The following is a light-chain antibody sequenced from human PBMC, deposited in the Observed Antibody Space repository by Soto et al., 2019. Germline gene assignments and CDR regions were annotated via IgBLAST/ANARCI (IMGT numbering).Light chain of an antibody. CDR2: KVS. V-gene: IGKV2-24*01. CDR3: MQLSHFPWT. CDR1: QSLVHSDRNTY. Sequence: EIVMTQTPLSAPVTLGQSASISCRSSQSLVHSDRNTYLSWFHQRPGHPPRLLIYKVSKRFSGVPDRFGGSGSGTYFTLEIDRVEADDVGLYYCMQLSHFPWTFGQGTKVEV. J-gene: IGKJ1*01.